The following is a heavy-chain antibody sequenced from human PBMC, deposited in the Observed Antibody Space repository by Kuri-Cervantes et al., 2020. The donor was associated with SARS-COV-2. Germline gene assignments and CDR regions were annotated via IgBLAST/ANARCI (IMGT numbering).Heavy chain of an antibody. CDR1: GLTFSNHN. CDR3: ARDLRLGKSLDY. J-gene: IGHJ4*02. D-gene: IGHD7-27*01. CDR2: ISQSSDAI. V-gene: IGHV3-48*01. Sequence: GGSLRLSCAASGLTFSNHNMNWVRQAPGKGLEWLSYISQSSDAIYYADSVKGRFTISRDNAKNSLYLQMNSLRAADTAVYYCARDLRLGKSLDYWGQGTLVTVSS.